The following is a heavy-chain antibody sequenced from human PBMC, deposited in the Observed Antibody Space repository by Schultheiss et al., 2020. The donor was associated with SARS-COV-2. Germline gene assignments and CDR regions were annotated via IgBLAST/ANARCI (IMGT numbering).Heavy chain of an antibody. CDR1: GFTFSSYA. Sequence: GESLKISCAASGFTFSSYAMHWVRQAPGKGLEWVAVISYDGSNKYYADSVKGRFTISRDNSKNTLYLQMNSLRAEDTAVYYCAILAVAGTHPFDYWGQGTLVTVSS. D-gene: IGHD6-19*01. V-gene: IGHV3-30-3*01. J-gene: IGHJ4*02. CDR3: AILAVAGTHPFDY. CDR2: ISYDGSNK.